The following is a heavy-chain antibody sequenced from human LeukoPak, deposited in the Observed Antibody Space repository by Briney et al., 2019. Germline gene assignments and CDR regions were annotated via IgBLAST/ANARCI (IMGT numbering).Heavy chain of an antibody. CDR3: ARSRGIPEYYFDY. CDR1: GGTFSSYA. J-gene: IGHJ4*02. D-gene: IGHD2-21*01. V-gene: IGHV1-69*13. Sequence: SVKISCKASGGTFSSYAISWVRQAPGQGLEWMGGIIPIFGTANYAQKFQGRVTITADESTNTAYMELSSLRSEDTAVYYCARSRGIPEYYFDYWGQGTLVTVSS. CDR2: IIPIFGTA.